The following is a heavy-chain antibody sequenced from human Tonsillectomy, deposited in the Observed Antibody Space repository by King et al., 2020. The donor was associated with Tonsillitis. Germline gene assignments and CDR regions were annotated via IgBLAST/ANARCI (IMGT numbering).Heavy chain of an antibody. D-gene: IGHD2-2*01. CDR2: INADTTAT. CDR1: GFTFSNYN. Sequence: VQLVESGGALVQPGGSLRLSCSASGFTFSNYNMNWVRQAPGKELEWISYINADTTATYYADSVKGRFTISRDNAKGSLSLQMDSLRAEDTAVYYCARADSGYSSTWSFWGRGTLVTVSS. CDR3: ARADSGYSSTWSF. J-gene: IGHJ4*02. V-gene: IGHV3-48*01.